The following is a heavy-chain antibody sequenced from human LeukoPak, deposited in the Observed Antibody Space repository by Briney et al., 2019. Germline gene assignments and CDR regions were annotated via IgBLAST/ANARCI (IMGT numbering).Heavy chain of an antibody. CDR3: ARGTLDITKIRGVISPFDY. CDR2: ISYDGSNK. D-gene: IGHD3-10*01. J-gene: IGHJ4*02. CDR1: GFTFSSYA. V-gene: IGHV3-30*03. Sequence: QPGGSLRLSCAASGFTFSSYAMSWVRQAPGKGLEWVAVISYDGSNKYYADSVKGRFTISRDNSKNTVYLQMNSLRAEDTAVYYCARGTLDITKIRGVISPFDYWGQGTLVTVSS.